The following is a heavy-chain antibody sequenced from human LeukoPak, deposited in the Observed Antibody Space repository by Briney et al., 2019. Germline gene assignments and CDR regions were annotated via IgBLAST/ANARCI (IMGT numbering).Heavy chain of an antibody. V-gene: IGHV3-30*02. CDR1: GFTFSSYG. CDR3: ATARYGDYPRY. CDR2: IWYDGSNK. J-gene: IGHJ4*02. Sequence: PGGSLRLSCAASGFTFSSYGMHWVRQAPGKGLEWVAVIWYDGSNKYYADSVKGRFTISRDNSKNTLYLQMNSLRSEDTAVYYCATARYGDYPRYWGQGTLVTVSS. D-gene: IGHD4-17*01.